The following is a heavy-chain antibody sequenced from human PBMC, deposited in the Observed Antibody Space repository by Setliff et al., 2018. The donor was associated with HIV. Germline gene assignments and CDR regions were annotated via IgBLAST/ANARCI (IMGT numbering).Heavy chain of an antibody. V-gene: IGHV4-34*01. J-gene: IGHJ3*02. CDR2: INHSGSP. CDR1: NGSFSGHY. CDR3: ARHTRSAAPTLDI. D-gene: IGHD6-13*01. Sequence: SSETLSLTCVVYNGSFSGHYWSWIRQPPGKGLEWIGEINHSGSPNYNSSLKSRVTISLDTSKNQFSLKLSSVTAADTAVYYCARHTRSAAPTLDIWGQGTMVTVSS.